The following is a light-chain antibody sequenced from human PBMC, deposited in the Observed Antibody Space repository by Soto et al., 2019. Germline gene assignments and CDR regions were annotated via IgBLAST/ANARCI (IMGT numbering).Light chain of an antibody. CDR3: QQYESTPPT. CDR2: WAS. Sequence: DIVMTQSPDSLAVSLGERATINCKSSQSVLYSTNNENYLAWYQQRPGQALKQLIHWASSRESGVPDRFSGSRSGTDFAHTITSLQAEDVAVYYCQQYESTPPTFGQGTKLEIK. V-gene: IGKV4-1*01. CDR1: QSVLYSTNNENY. J-gene: IGKJ2*01.